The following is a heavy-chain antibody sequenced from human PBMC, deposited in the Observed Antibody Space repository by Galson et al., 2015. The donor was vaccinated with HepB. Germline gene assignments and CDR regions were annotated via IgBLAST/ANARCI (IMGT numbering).Heavy chain of an antibody. CDR3: ARDSSIAAAGTYYYGMDV. J-gene: IGHJ6*02. D-gene: IGHD6-13*01. V-gene: IGHV1-69*13. Sequence: SVKVSCKASGGTFSSYAISWVRQAPGQGLEWMGGIIPIFGTANYAQKFQGRVTITADESTSTAYMELSSLRSEDTAVYYCARDSSIAAAGTYYYGMDVWGQGTTVTVSS. CDR2: IIPIFGTA. CDR1: GGTFSSYA.